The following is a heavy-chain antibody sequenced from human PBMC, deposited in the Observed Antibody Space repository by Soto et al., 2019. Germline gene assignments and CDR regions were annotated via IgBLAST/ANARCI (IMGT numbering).Heavy chain of an antibody. D-gene: IGHD2-2*02. CDR1: GGSISSGDYY. CDR3: ARDGGYCSSTSCYTGLYYYYGMDV. CDR2: IYYSGST. J-gene: IGHJ6*02. V-gene: IGHV4-30-4*01. Sequence: TLSLTCTVSGGSISSGDYYWSWIRQPPGKGLEWIGYIYYSGSTYYNPSLKSRVTISVDTSKNQFSLKLSSVTAADTAVYYCARDGGYCSSTSCYTGLYYYYGMDVWGQGTTVTVSS.